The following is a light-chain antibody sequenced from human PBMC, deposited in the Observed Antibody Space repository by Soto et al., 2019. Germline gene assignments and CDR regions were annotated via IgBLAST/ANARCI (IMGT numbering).Light chain of an antibody. V-gene: IGKV1-5*01. J-gene: IGKJ1*01. Sequence: DIQMTQSPSTLSASVGDRVTITCRVSQSISSWLAWYQQKPGKAPKLLIYDASSLKSGVPSRLSGSGSGTEFTLTISSLQPDDFATYYCQQYNSYWTFGQGTKVEIK. CDR2: DAS. CDR1: QSISSW. CDR3: QQYNSYWT.